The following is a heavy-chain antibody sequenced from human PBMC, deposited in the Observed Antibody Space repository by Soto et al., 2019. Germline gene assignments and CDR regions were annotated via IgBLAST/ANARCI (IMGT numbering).Heavy chain of an antibody. Sequence: LRLSCAASGFSFSNYDMAWVRQAPGKVLEWVSGISEAGDVTYPADSVKGRFTISRDNLNKRLFLQMDGLRVEDTALYYCAKNMYRGHYARDLNYGLDVWGQGTTVTVSS. CDR1: GFSFSNYD. J-gene: IGHJ6*02. CDR3: AKNMYRGHYARDLNYGLDV. V-gene: IGHV3-23*01. D-gene: IGHD4-17*01. CDR2: ISEAGDVT.